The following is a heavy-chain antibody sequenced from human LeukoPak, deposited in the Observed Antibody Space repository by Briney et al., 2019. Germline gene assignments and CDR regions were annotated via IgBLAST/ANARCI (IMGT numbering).Heavy chain of an antibody. J-gene: IGHJ4*02. CDR3: ARVGNYYDSSPMYYFDY. D-gene: IGHD3-22*01. Sequence: PSETLSLTCTVSGGSISSYYWSWIRQPPGKGLEWIGYIYYSGSTNYNPSLKSRVTISVDTSKNQFSLKLSSVTAADTAVYYCARVGNYYDSSPMYYFDYWGQGTLVTVSS. V-gene: IGHV4-59*01. CDR1: GGSISSYY. CDR2: IYYSGST.